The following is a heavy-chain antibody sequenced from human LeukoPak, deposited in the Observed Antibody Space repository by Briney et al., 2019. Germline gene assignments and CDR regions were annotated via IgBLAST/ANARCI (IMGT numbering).Heavy chain of an antibody. Sequence: PGGSLRLSCAASGFSVSSYYMSWVRQAPGEGLEWVSVIYSGGSTYCADSVKGRLTISRDNSKNTLYLQMNSLRVEDTAVYYCARYSSSWYSPFDYWGQGTLVTVSS. CDR3: ARYSSSWYSPFDY. CDR2: IYSGGST. D-gene: IGHD6-13*01. V-gene: IGHV3-53*01. J-gene: IGHJ4*02. CDR1: GFSVSSYY.